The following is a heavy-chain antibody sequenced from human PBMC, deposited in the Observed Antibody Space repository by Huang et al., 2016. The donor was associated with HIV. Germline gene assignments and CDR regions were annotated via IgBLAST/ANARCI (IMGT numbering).Heavy chain of an antibody. Sequence: QVQLQESGPGLVKPSETLSLTCSVSGGSITSHYWNWIRQPPGKGLEWIGTIYYSGSTNYNPSLKCRFTISRDTSKNQFFLKLSSVTAADTAIYYCATGNYGSRWFDPWGLGTLVTVSS. V-gene: IGHV4-59*11. CDR1: GGSITSHY. D-gene: IGHD3-10*01. CDR3: ATGNYGSRWFDP. CDR2: IYYSGST. J-gene: IGHJ5*02.